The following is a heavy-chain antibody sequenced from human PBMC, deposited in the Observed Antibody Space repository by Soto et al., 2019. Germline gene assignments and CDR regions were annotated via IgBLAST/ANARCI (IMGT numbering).Heavy chain of an antibody. CDR2: ITSDTKTI. V-gene: IGHV3-48*02. D-gene: IGHD6-19*01. CDR1: GFRFSIYS. CDR3: ARSVEGHFDY. J-gene: IGHJ4*02. Sequence: EVQQVESGGNLVQPGGSLRLSCAASGFRFSIYSMNWVRQAPGKGLEWSAYITSDTKTIKYADSVKGRFTISRDNDNNLVYLYMNSLRDEDTAVYYCARSVEGHFDYWGQGTVVTVSA.